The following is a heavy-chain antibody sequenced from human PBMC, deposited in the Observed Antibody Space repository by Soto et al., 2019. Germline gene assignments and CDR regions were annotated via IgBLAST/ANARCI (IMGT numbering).Heavy chain of an antibody. V-gene: IGHV3-30-3*01. D-gene: IGHD2-2*01. CDR3: ARVLVPAATYYYYYGMDV. Sequence: PGGSLRLSCAASGFTFSSYAMHWVRQAPGKGLEWVAVISYDGSNKYYADSVKGRFTISRDNSKNTLYLQMNSLRAEDTAVYYCARVLVPAATYYYYYGMDVWGQGTTVTVSS. CDR2: ISYDGSNK. CDR1: GFTFSSYA. J-gene: IGHJ6*02.